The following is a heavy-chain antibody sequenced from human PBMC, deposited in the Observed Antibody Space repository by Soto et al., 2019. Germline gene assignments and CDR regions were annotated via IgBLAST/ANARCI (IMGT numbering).Heavy chain of an antibody. CDR3: ARSLWFGELH. CDR1: GFSLSTTGVG. J-gene: IGHJ4*02. V-gene: IGHV2-5*02. Sequence: QITLKESGPTLVKPTQTLTLTCSFSGFSLSTTGVGVGWIRQSPGKALEWLAIIYWDNDKRYSPSLKSRVTIPKDNTKNQVFLTVTNMDPADTGTYYCARSLWFGELHWGQGALVTVSS. CDR2: IYWDNDK. D-gene: IGHD3-10*01.